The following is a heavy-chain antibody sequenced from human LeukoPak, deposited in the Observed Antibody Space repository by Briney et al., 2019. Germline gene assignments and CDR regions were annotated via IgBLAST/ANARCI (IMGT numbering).Heavy chain of an antibody. J-gene: IGHJ3*02. D-gene: IGHD3-16*01. CDR2: IYSGGDT. CDR1: GFTVSSNY. V-gene: IGHV3-66*01. Sequence: GGSLRLSCAASGFTVSSNYMSWVRQAPGKGLEWVSVIYSGGDTYYADAVKGRFTISRDNSKNTLYLQMNSLRAGDTAVYYCARDHYVDAFDIWGQGTMVTVSS. CDR3: ARDHYVDAFDI.